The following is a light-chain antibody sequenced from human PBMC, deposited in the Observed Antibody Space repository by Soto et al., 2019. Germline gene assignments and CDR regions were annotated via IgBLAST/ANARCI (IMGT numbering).Light chain of an antibody. CDR1: QSVASSY. CDR2: DAS. J-gene: IGKJ1*01. CDR3: QQRSHWPGT. Sequence: EFVCMPSPGTLSLTAGERATLSCRASQSVASSYLAWYQQKPGQAPRLLIYDASNRATGIPARFSGSGSGTDFTLTISSLEPEDFAVYYCQQRSHWPGTFGQGTKVDIK. V-gene: IGKV3-11*01.